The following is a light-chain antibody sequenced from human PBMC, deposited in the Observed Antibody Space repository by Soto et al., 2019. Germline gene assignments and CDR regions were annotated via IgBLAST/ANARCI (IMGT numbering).Light chain of an antibody. CDR2: AAS. Sequence: IQLTQSPSFLSASVGDRVTITCRASQGISSYLAWYQQYPGKAPKLLIYAASTLQSGVPSRFSGSGSGTDFTLTISSLQPEDFATYYCLQDYNYPRTFGQGAKVDI. J-gene: IGKJ1*01. CDR1: QGISSY. CDR3: LQDYNYPRT. V-gene: IGKV1-9*01.